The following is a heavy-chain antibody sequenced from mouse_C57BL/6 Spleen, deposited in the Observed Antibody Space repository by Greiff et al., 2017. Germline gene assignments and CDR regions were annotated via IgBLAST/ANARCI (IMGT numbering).Heavy chain of an antibody. Sequence: QVQLQQPGTELVKPGASVKLSCKASGYTFTSYWMHWVKQRPGQGLEWIGNINPSNGGTNYNEKFKSKATLTVDTSSSTAYMQLSSLTSEDSAVYYCAREIYYYGQGYFDVWGTGTTVTVSS. CDR1: GYTFTSYW. V-gene: IGHV1-53*01. D-gene: IGHD1-1*01. CDR2: INPSNGGT. J-gene: IGHJ1*03. CDR3: AREIYYYGQGYFDV.